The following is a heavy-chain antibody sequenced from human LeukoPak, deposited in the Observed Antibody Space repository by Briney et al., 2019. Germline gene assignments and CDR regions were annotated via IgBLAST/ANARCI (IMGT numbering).Heavy chain of an antibody. Sequence: PGGSLRLSCAASGFTFSSYGMHWVRQAPGKGLECVAVIWYDGSNKYYADSVKGRFTISRDNSKNTLYLQMNSLRAEDTAVYYCARDAYYGSGSSFDYWGQGTLVTVSS. CDR1: GFTFSSYG. V-gene: IGHV3-33*01. CDR3: ARDAYYGSGSSFDY. CDR2: IWYDGSNK. D-gene: IGHD3-10*01. J-gene: IGHJ4*02.